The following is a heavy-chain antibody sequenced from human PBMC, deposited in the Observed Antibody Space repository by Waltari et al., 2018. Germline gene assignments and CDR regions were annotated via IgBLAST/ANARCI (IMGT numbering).Heavy chain of an antibody. CDR3: ARGQWLVRYYYYYGMDV. D-gene: IGHD6-19*01. J-gene: IGHJ6*02. CDR2: ISSSSSYI. CDR1: GFTFSSYS. V-gene: IGHV3-21*01. Sequence: EVQLVESGGGLVKPGGSLRLSCAASGFTFSSYSMNWVRQAPGKGLEWVSSISSSSSYIYYADSVKGRLTISRDNAKNSLYLQMNSLRAEDTAVYYCARGQWLVRYYYYYGMDVWGQGTTVTVSS.